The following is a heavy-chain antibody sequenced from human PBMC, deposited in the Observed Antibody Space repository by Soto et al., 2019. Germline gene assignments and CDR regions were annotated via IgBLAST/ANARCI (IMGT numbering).Heavy chain of an antibody. V-gene: IGHV3-13*01. J-gene: IGHJ3*01. CDR2: IGIDGDT. D-gene: IGHD3-10*01. CDR3: ARGLRRLPRFGNKGNDAFDF. CDR1: GFTFSSYD. Sequence: QPGGSLRLSCVASGFTFSSYDMHWVRQAPGKGLEWVSSIGIDGDTYCPDSVKGRFTISRENVRKSFYLQMNSVTVGDTAVYYCARGLRRLPRFGNKGNDAFDFWGQGTVVTVSS.